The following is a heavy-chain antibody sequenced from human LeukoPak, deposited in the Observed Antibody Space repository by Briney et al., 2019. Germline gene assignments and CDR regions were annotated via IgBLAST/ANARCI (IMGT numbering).Heavy chain of an antibody. J-gene: IGHJ4*02. CDR1: GFTFSSFE. CDR3: ANRKYDSSGFDF. Sequence: GGSLRLSCAASGFTFSSFEMNWVRQAPGKGLEWVSYMSNSGRTIYYTDSVRGRFTISRDNSKNTLYLQMNSLRAEDTALYYCANRKYDSSGFDFWGQGILVTVSS. CDR2: MSNSGRTI. V-gene: IGHV3-48*03. D-gene: IGHD3-22*01.